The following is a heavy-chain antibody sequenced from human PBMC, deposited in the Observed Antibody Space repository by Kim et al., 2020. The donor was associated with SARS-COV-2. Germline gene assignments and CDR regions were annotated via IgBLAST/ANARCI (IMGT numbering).Heavy chain of an antibody. CDR3: ARRGSISWYWYFDL. CDR1: GASISSTRHY. CDR2: ISYSGTT. V-gene: IGHV4-39*02. D-gene: IGHD6-6*01. J-gene: IGHJ2*01. Sequence: SETLSLTCIVSGASISSTRHYWGWIRQPPGKGLEWIGSISYSGTTYYNPSFESRVTISVDTSKSHFSLNLSSVTASDTAVYFCARRGSISWYWYFDLWGRGTLVTVSS.